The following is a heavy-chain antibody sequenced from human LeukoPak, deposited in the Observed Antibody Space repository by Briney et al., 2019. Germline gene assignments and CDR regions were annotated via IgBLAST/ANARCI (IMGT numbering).Heavy chain of an antibody. D-gene: IGHD2-15*01. J-gene: IGHJ4*02. V-gene: IGHV3-23*01. CDR1: GFNFNTYE. CDR3: AKDRGRTWVQVAN. Sequence: GGSLRLSCAASGFNFNTYEMNWVRQAPGKGLEWVSGISGSGGSTYYADSVKGRFTISRDNSKNTLYLQMNSLRVEDTAVYYCAKDRGRTWVQVANWGQGTLVTVSP. CDR2: ISGSGGST.